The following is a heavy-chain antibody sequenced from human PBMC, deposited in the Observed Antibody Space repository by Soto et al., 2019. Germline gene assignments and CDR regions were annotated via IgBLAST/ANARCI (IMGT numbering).Heavy chain of an antibody. Sequence: ASVKVSCKASGGTFSSYAISWVRQAPGQGLEWMGGIIPIFGTANYAQKFQGRVTITADESTGTAYMELSSLRSEDTAVYYCAREGDYYDVPGKSVYFDYWGQGTLVTVSS. CDR3: AREGDYYDVPGKSVYFDY. D-gene: IGHD3-22*01. CDR1: GGTFSSYA. CDR2: IIPIFGTA. J-gene: IGHJ4*02. V-gene: IGHV1-69*13.